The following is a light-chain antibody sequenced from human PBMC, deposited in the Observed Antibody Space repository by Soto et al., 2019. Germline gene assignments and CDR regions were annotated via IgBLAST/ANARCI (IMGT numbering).Light chain of an antibody. V-gene: IGKV3-20*01. CDR3: QQYGSSPPIT. CDR2: GAS. J-gene: IGKJ5*01. CDR1: QGVSSSY. Sequence: EIVLTQSPGTLSLSPGERATLSCRASQGVSSSYLAWYQQKPAEAPRLLIYGASSRAAGIADRFSGSGSGTDFTITISRLEPEEFAVSYCQQYGSSPPITFGQGTRLEIK.